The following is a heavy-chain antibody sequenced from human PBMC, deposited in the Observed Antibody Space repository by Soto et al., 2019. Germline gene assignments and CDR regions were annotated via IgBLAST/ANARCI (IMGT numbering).Heavy chain of an antibody. CDR1: GDTFSSDA. V-gene: IGHV1-69*13. J-gene: IGHJ6*02. CDR3: ATGLVVVDARYYYYGMDV. D-gene: IGHD2-15*01. CDR2: IIPIFGTA. Sequence: SVKVCCKASGDTFSSDASSWVRQAPGQGLEWMGGIIPIFGTANYAEKFQGRVTITADESTSTAYMELSSLSSEDTDVYYCATGLVVVDARYYYYGMDVWGQGTTVSVSS.